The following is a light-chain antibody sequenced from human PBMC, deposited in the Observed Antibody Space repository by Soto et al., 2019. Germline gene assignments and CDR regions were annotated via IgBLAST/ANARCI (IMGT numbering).Light chain of an antibody. J-gene: IGKJ4*01. V-gene: IGKV2-28*01. CDR1: QSLLQSNGHNY. CDR2: LGS. Sequence: DIVMTQSPLSLPVTPGEPASISCRSTQSLLQSNGHNYLDWYRQKPGQSPQLLIYLGSNRASGVPDRFSGSGSGTDFTLKISRVEADDVGVYYCMQALQTPLTFGGGTKVEIK. CDR3: MQALQTPLT.